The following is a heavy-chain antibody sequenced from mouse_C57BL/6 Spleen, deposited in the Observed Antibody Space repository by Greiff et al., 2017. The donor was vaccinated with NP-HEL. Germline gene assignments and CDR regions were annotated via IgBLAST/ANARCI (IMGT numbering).Heavy chain of an antibody. CDR1: GYSFTGYY. D-gene: IGHD2-14*01. Sequence: VQLQQSGPELVKPGASVKISCKASGYSFTGYYMNWVKQSPEKSLEWIGEINPSTGGTTYNQKFKAKATLTVDKSSSIAYMQLKSLTSEDSAVYYCARGTSPYFGCWGQGTTLTVSS. CDR3: ARGTSPYFGC. CDR2: INPSTGGT. V-gene: IGHV1-42*01. J-gene: IGHJ2*01.